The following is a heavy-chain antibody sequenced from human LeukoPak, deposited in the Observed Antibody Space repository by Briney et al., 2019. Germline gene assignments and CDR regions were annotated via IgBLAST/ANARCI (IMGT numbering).Heavy chain of an antibody. CDR1: GYTFTSYG. CDR2: IDPTSGST. D-gene: IGHD3-3*01. CDR3: ARDLAWQRDYYFYYYMDV. Sequence: ASVKVSCKASGYTFTSYGISWVRQAPGQGLEWMGIIDPTSGSTSYAQKFQGRVTMTRDMSTSAVYMELSSLRSDDTAVYYCARDLAWQRDYYFYYYMDVWGKGTTITVSS. V-gene: IGHV1-46*01. J-gene: IGHJ6*03.